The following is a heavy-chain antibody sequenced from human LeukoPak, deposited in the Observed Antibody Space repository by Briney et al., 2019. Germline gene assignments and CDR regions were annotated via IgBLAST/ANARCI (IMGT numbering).Heavy chain of an antibody. J-gene: IGHJ2*01. Sequence: GASVKVSCKASGGTFSSYAISWVRQAPEQGLEWLGWISGYNGDTRYEQNFQGRVTLTIDTSTTTAYMELRSLRSDDTAVYYCARVGMGIGWYLELWGRGTLVTVSS. CDR1: GGTFSSYA. V-gene: IGHV1-18*01. CDR3: ARVGMGIGWYLEL. D-gene: IGHD2-21*01. CDR2: ISGYNGDT.